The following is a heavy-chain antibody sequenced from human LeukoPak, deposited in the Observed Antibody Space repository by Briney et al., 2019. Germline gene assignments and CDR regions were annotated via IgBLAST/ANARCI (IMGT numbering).Heavy chain of an antibody. J-gene: IGHJ4*02. V-gene: IGHV3-23*01. CDR3: AKGEVGATLPDY. CDR2: ISGSGGST. D-gene: IGHD1-26*01. CDR1: GFTFSTYA. Sequence: GGSLRLSCAASGFTFSTYAMNWVRQAPGKGLEWVSAISGSGGSTYYADSVKGRFTISRDNSKNTLYLQMNSLRAEDTAVYYCAKGEVGATLPDYWGQGTLVTVSS.